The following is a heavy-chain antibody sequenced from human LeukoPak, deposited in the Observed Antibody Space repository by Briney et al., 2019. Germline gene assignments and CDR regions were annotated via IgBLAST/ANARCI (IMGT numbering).Heavy chain of an antibody. V-gene: IGHV4-39*07. CDR3: ARIGDLRLGELSLY. D-gene: IGHD3-16*02. Sequence: SETLSLTCTVSGGSISSSSYYWGWIRQPPGKGLEWIGSIYYSGSTYYNPSLKSRVTISVDTSKNQFSLKLSSVTAADTAVFYCARIGDLRLGELSLYWGQGTLVTVSS. J-gene: IGHJ4*02. CDR2: IYYSGST. CDR1: GGSISSSSYY.